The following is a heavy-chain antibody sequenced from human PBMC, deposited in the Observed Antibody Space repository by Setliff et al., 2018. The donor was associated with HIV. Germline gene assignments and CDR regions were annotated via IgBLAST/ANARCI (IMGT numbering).Heavy chain of an antibody. Sequence: PGESLKISCVASGFTFSSYGMHWVRQAPGKGLEWVAVISYDGTNKYYADSVKGRFTISRDNSKNTLYLQMNSLRAEDTAVYYCARGGSFGGYDSSGYIAFDYWGQGTLVTVSS. CDR3: ARGGSFGGYDSSGYIAFDY. D-gene: IGHD3-22*01. CDR2: ISYDGTNK. CDR1: GFTFSSYG. J-gene: IGHJ4*02. V-gene: IGHV3-30*03.